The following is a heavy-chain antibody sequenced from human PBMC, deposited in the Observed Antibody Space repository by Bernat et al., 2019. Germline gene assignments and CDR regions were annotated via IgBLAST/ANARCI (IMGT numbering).Heavy chain of an antibody. Sequence: QVQLVESGGGVVQPGRSLRLSCAASGFTFSSYSMHWVRQAPGKGLEWVSVISYDGSNKYYADSVKGRFTISRDNSKNTLYLQMNSLRAEDTAEYYCARGYSVGVNDAFDIWGQGTMVTVSS. CDR3: ARGYSVGVNDAFDI. D-gene: IGHD1-26*01. CDR1: GFTFSSYS. J-gene: IGHJ3*02. CDR2: ISYDGSNK. V-gene: IGHV3-30-3*01.